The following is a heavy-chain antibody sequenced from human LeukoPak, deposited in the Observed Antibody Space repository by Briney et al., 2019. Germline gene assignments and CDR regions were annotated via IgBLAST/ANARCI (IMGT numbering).Heavy chain of an antibody. Sequence: GGSLRLSCAVSGFTLSEGRMNWVRQPPGKGLEWVARIKRKIDSGAIEYAASVKGRFTISRDDSKNTVYLQMNSLTIDDTAVYYCGLGSGRSDFDYWGQGTLVTVSS. D-gene: IGHD3-10*01. CDR3: GLGSGRSDFDY. CDR1: GFTLSEGR. V-gene: IGHV3-15*01. CDR2: IKRKIDSGAI. J-gene: IGHJ4*02.